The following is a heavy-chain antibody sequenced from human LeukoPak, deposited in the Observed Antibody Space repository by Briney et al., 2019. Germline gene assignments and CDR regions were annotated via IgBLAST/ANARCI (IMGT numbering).Heavy chain of an antibody. CDR2: ISAGSTI. V-gene: IGHV3-48*01. D-gene: IGHD5-12*01. CDR3: ARDLFGTYDSDY. CDR1: GFNFGIYS. J-gene: IGHJ4*02. Sequence: GGSLRLSCAASGFNFGIYSLNWVRQAPGKGLEWLSYISAGSTIYYADSVKGRFTISRDNTNNLLYLQMNSLRAEDTAVYYCARDLFGTYDSDYWGQGILVTVSS.